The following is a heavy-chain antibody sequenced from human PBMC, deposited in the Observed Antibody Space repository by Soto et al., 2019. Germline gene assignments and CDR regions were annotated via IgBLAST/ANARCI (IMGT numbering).Heavy chain of an antibody. CDR2: ISYDGRSE. V-gene: IGHV3-30*18. D-gene: IGHD2-15*01. CDR1: GFTFSNFG. Sequence: VQLVESGGGMIQPGKSLRLSCVGSGFTFSNFGMHWVRQAPGKGLECVAGISYDGRSESYVDSVRGRFTLSRDNSKNTLSLQMISLRPEDTGVYYCAKDLDVVMVLSATRGLDVWGQGTTVTVSS. J-gene: IGHJ6*02. CDR3: AKDLDVVMVLSATRGLDV.